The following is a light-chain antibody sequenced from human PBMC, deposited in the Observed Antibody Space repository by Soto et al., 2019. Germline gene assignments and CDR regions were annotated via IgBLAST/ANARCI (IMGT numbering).Light chain of an antibody. V-gene: IGKV3-20*01. Sequence: EIVLTQSPGTLSLSPGERATLSCRASQSISSSYLAWYQQKPGQAPRLLIYGASSRATGIPDRFSGSGSGTNFTLTISRLKPEDVAVYYCHQYGSSPRTFGQGTKVEIK. CDR3: HQYGSSPRT. CDR1: QSISSSY. J-gene: IGKJ1*01. CDR2: GAS.